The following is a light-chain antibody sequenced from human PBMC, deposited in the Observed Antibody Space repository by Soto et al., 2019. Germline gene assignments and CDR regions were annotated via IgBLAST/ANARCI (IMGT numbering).Light chain of an antibody. V-gene: IGLV2-14*03. CDR2: DVS. Sequence: QSVLTQPASVSGSPGQSITISCTGTSSDVGGYNYVSWYQHHPGKAPKLIIYDVSHRPSGVSNRFSGSKSGNTASLTISGLQAEDEANYYCSAYTSRDTLNWVFGGGTKVTV. CDR3: SAYTSRDTLNWV. J-gene: IGLJ3*02. CDR1: SSDVGGYNY.